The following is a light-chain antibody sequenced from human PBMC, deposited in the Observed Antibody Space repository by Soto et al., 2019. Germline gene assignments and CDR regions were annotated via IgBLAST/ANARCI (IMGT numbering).Light chain of an antibody. CDR3: SSYSGSNTLV. J-gene: IGLJ2*01. Sequence: QSALTQPPSASGSPGQSVTISCAGTGSDIAVYDFVSWYQQHAGKAPKLIIYEVSKRPSGVPDRFSASNSGTTSSLIVSGLPAEDAADYYCSSYSGSNTLVFGGGTKLTVL. CDR2: EVS. CDR1: GSDIAVYDF. V-gene: IGLV2-8*01.